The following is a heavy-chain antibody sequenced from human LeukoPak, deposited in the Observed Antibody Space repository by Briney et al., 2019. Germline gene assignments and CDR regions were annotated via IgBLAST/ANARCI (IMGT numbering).Heavy chain of an antibody. CDR1: GFTFSSYE. V-gene: IGHV3-48*03. CDR2: ISSSGSTI. J-gene: IGHJ6*04. D-gene: IGHD3-10*02. Sequence: GGSLRLSCAASGFTFSSYEMNWVRQAPGKGLEWVPYISSSGSTIFYADSVKGRFTISRDNAKNSLYLQMNSLRAEDTAVYYCAELGITMIGGVWGKGTTVTISS. CDR3: AELGITMIGGV.